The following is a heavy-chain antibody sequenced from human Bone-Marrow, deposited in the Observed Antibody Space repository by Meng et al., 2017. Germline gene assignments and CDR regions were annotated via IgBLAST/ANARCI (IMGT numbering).Heavy chain of an antibody. CDR2: IIPIFGTA. Sequence: SVKVSCKASGGTFSSYAISWVRQAPGQGLEWMGGIIPIFGTANYAQKFQGRVTITADESTSTAYMELSSLRSEDTAVYYCARSTMGYSYGYYYYYGMDVWGQGPAVTVSS. CDR3: ARSTMGYSYGYYYYYGMDV. CDR1: GGTFSSYA. J-gene: IGHJ6*02. D-gene: IGHD5-18*01. V-gene: IGHV1-69*13.